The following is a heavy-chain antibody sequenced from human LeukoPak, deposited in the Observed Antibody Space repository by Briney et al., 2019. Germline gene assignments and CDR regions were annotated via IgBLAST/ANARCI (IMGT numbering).Heavy chain of an antibody. D-gene: IGHD3-10*01. Sequence: SETLSLTCTVSGGSISSYYWSWLRQPPGKGLEWIWYIYYSVSTNYNPSLKSRATISVDTSKNQFSLKLSSVTAADTAVYYCARVLYYYGSGSYPDDYYYGMDVWGQGTTVTVSS. J-gene: IGHJ6*02. CDR2: IYYSVST. V-gene: IGHV4-59*01. CDR3: ARVLYYYGSGSYPDDYYYGMDV. CDR1: GGSISSYY.